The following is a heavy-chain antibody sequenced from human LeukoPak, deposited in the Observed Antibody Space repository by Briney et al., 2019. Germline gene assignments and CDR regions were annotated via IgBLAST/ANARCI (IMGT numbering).Heavy chain of an antibody. D-gene: IGHD2/OR15-2a*01. CDR2: ISGSGGST. Sequence: GGSLRLSCAASGFTFSSYAMTWVRQAPGKGLEWVSAISGSGGSTYYADSVKGRFTISRDNSKNTLYLQMNSLRAEDTAVYYCAKEGFYARRGGGKGAYYFDYWGQGTLVTVSS. J-gene: IGHJ4*02. CDR1: GFTFSSYA. V-gene: IGHV3-23*01. CDR3: AKEGFYARRGGGKGAYYFDY.